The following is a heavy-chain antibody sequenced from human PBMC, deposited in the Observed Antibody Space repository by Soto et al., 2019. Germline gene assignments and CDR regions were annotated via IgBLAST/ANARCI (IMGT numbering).Heavy chain of an antibody. CDR2: INHSGST. CDR1: GGSFSGYY. CDR3: ATPYASGSYHPP. V-gene: IGHV4-34*01. J-gene: IGHJ5*02. D-gene: IGHD3-10*01. Sequence: SETLSLTCAVYGGSFSGYYWSWIRQPPGKGLEWIGEINHSGSTNYNPSLKSRVTISVDTSKNQFSLKLSSVTAADTAVYYCATPYASGSYHPPLGHGTLLTVSS.